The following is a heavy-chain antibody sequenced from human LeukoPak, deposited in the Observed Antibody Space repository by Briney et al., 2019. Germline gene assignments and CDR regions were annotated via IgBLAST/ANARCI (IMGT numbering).Heavy chain of an antibody. CDR3: AREYDYYGMDV. D-gene: IGHD2-8*01. V-gene: IGHV1-69*04. CDR1: GGTFSSYA. J-gene: IGHJ6*02. CDR2: IIPILGIA. Sequence: ASVKVSCKASGGTFSSYAISWVRQAPGQGLEWMGRIIPILGIANYAQKFQGRVTITADKSTSTAYMELSSLRSEDTAVYYCAREYDYYGMDVWGQGTTVTVSS.